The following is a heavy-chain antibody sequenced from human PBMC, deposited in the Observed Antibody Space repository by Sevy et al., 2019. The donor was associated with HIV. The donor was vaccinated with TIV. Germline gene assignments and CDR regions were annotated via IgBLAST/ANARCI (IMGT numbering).Heavy chain of an antibody. CDR3: ARGIGTTVSMWDAFDI. Sequence: GGSLRLSCSASGFTFSTYSMHWVRQAPGKGLEWVSSISFSSNYIYYADSMKGRFTISRDNGKNSLYLHMNSLRAEDTAVYSCARGIGTTVSMWDAFDIWGQGTMVTVSS. V-gene: IGHV3-21*01. D-gene: IGHD4-17*01. J-gene: IGHJ3*02. CDR2: ISFSSNYI. CDR1: GFTFSTYS.